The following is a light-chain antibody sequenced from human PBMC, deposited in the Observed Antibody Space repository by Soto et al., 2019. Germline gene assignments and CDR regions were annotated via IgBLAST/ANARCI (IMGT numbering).Light chain of an antibody. V-gene: IGKV1-5*01. Sequence: DIQMTQSPSTLSASVGDRVTITCRASQTISNWLAWYQQKPGMAPKLLIYDVSNLESGVPSRFSGSGSGTEFTLTISSLQPDDFATYYCQQYNSYSPWTFGQGTRGEIK. CDR1: QTISNW. J-gene: IGKJ1*01. CDR3: QQYNSYSPWT. CDR2: DVS.